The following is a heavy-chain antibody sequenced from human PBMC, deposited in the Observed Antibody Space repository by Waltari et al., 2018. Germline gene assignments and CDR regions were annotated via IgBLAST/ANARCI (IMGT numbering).Heavy chain of an antibody. CDR1: GGSFSGYY. J-gene: IGHJ5*02. Sequence: QVQLQQWGAGLLKPSETLSLTCAVYGGSFSGYYWSWIRQPPGKGLAWIGEINHSGSTNSNPSLNRRFTISVDTSKNHFSLKLSSVTAAYTAVYYCARGRYYDFWSGYTNWFDPWGQGTLVTVSS. V-gene: IGHV4-34*01. CDR3: ARGRYYDFWSGYTNWFDP. CDR2: INHSGST. D-gene: IGHD3-3*01.